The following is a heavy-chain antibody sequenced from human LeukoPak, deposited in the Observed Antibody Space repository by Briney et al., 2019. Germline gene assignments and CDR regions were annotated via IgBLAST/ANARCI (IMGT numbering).Heavy chain of an antibody. V-gene: IGHV3-13*01. Sequence: GGSLRLSCAASGFTFSSYDMHWVRQATGEGLEWVSAIGTAADTYYSGSVKGRFTISRDNAKDSSYLQMNNLKAEDTAVYYCVREGYSSGWYRNWGQGTLVTVSS. D-gene: IGHD6-19*01. CDR2: IGTAADT. CDR3: VREGYSSGWYRN. CDR1: GFTFSSYD. J-gene: IGHJ4*02.